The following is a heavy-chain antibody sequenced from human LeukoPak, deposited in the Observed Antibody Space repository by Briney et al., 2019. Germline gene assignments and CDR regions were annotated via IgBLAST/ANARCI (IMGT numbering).Heavy chain of an antibody. J-gene: IGHJ6*02. CDR3: ARHNDYYVVGGMDV. CDR1: GGSISSGHYY. Sequence: SETLSLTCTVSGGSISSGHYYLNWIRQPAGKGLEWIGRIYSRGSTNYNSSLRSRVTISVDTSKNQFSLKLSSVTAADTAVYYCARHNDYYVVGGMDVWGQGTTVTVSS. V-gene: IGHV4-61*02. D-gene: IGHD3-10*02. CDR2: IYSRGST.